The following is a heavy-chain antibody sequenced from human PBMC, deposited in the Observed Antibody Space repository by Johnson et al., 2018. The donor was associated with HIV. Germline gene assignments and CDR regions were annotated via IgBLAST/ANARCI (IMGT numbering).Heavy chain of an antibody. Sequence: EVQLVESGGGVVQPGRSLRLSCAASGFTFSSYAMHWVRQAPGKGLEWVSAIGTAGDTYYPGSVKGRFTISRENAKNSLFLQMHSRRAGDTAGYYCARGVPIAAAGHDAFDIWGQGTMVTVSS. CDR3: ARGVPIAAAGHDAFDI. CDR2: IGTAGDT. J-gene: IGHJ3*02. V-gene: IGHV3-13*01. CDR1: GFTFSSYA. D-gene: IGHD6-13*01.